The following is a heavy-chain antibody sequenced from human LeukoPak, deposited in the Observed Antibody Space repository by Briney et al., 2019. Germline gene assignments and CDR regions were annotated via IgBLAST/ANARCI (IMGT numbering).Heavy chain of an antibody. CDR3: AREDSELENFDY. CDR2: INPNSGGT. J-gene: IGHJ4*02. D-gene: IGHD1-1*01. CDR1: GYTFTGYY. V-gene: IGHV1-2*02. Sequence: GASVKVSCKASGYTFTGYYMHWVRQAPGQGLEWMGWINPNSGGTNYAQKFQGRVTITRDTSISTAYMELSRLRSDDTAVYYCAREDSELENFDYWGQGTLVTVSS.